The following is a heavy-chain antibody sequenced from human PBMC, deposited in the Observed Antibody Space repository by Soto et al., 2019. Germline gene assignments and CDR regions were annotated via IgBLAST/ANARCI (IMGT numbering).Heavy chain of an antibody. J-gene: IGHJ1*01. CDR1: GFTFSNYW. D-gene: IGHD1-26*01. CDR3: PRELIVGPAEYFQH. Sequence: XVSLRLSCAVSGFTFSNYWMSGVRQTPGKGLEWVANINQDGSEKYYVDSVKGRFTISRDNAKNSLYLQTNSLRAEDTAVYYCPRELIVGPAEYFQHWGQGTLVTVSS. V-gene: IGHV3-7*01. CDR2: INQDGSEK.